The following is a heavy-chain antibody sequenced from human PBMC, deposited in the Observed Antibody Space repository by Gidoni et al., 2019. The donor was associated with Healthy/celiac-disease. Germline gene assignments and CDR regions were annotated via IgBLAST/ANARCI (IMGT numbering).Heavy chain of an antibody. Sequence: QVQLVQSGAEVKKPGASVKVSCKASGYTFTSYAMHWVRRAPGQRLEWMGWINAGNGNTKYSQKFQGRVTSTRDTSASTAYMELSSLRSEDTAVYYCARGDAIPEFMDVWGKGTTVTVSS. CDR3: ARGDAIPEFMDV. V-gene: IGHV1-3*01. CDR2: INAGNGNT. J-gene: IGHJ6*03. D-gene: IGHD2-8*01. CDR1: GYTFTSYA.